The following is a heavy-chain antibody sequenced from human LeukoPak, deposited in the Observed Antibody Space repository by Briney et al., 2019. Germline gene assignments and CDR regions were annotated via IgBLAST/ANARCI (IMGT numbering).Heavy chain of an antibody. V-gene: IGHV1-2*02. D-gene: IGHD2-15*01. CDR2: INPNSGGT. J-gene: IGHJ4*02. CDR1: GYTFTGYY. CDR3: ARDINDIVVVVAATSSPDY. Sequence: GASVKVSCKASGYTFTGYYMHWVRQAPGQGLEWMGWINPNSGGTNYAQKFQGRVTMTRDTSISTAYMELSRLRSGDTAVYYCARDINDIVVVVAATSSPDYWGQGTLVTVSS.